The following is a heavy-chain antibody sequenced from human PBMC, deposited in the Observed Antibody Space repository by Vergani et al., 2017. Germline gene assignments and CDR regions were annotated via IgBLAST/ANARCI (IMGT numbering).Heavy chain of an antibody. Sequence: QVQLVESGGGVVQPGRSLRLSCAASGFTFSAYYMSWIRQAPGKGLEWVSYISSSGSTIYYADSVKGRFTISRDNAKNSLYLQMNSLRAEDTAVYYCARAIIVGAPNWFDPWGQGTLVTVSS. CDR2: ISSSGSTI. J-gene: IGHJ5*02. CDR3: ARAIIVGAPNWFDP. CDR1: GFTFSAYY. D-gene: IGHD1-26*01. V-gene: IGHV3-11*01.